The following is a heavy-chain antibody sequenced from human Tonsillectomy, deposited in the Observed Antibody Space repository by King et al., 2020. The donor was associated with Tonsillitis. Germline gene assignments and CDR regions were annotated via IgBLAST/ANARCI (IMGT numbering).Heavy chain of an antibody. Sequence: QLVQSGAEVKKPGASVKVSCKASGYSFRGYYMHWVRQAPGQGLEGLGWINPNSGGTYYAQKFQGRVTMTRGTSISPAYMELTRLRYDDTAVYYRARAEAWDLRCSGGSCYSAYWGQGTLVSVSS. D-gene: IGHD2-15*01. CDR1: GYSFRGYY. CDR3: ARAEAWDLRCSGGSCYSAY. J-gene: IGHJ4*02. CDR2: INPNSGGT. V-gene: IGHV1-2*02.